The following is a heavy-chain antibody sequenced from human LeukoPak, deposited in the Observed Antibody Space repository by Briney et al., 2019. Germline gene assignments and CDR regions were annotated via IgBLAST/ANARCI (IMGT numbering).Heavy chain of an antibody. J-gene: IGHJ4*02. CDR2: IKGDGIYT. V-gene: IGHV3-74*01. Sequence: PGGSLILSCVASGFTFRSFWMHWVRQSPGKGLVWVSRIKGDGIYTDYADSVKGRFTISRDNAKNTVYLQMNSLRAEDTAVYYCARDLRDWGQGTLVTVSS. CDR1: GFTFRSFW. CDR3: ARDLRD.